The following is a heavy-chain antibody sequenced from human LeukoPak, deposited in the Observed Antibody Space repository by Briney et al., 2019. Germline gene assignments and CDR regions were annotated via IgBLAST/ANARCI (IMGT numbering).Heavy chain of an antibody. V-gene: IGHV1-69*13. CDR1: GGSFSTYA. J-gene: IGHJ4*02. Sequence: ASVKVSCKSSGGSFSTYAISWVRQAPGQGLEWMGGIIPISSAPNYAQKFQDRVTITADESTSTAYMELSSLRSEDTAVYYCARDNDSRDPPHFDYWGQGTLVTVSS. CDR3: ARDNDSRDPPHFDY. CDR2: IIPISSAP. D-gene: IGHD3-16*01.